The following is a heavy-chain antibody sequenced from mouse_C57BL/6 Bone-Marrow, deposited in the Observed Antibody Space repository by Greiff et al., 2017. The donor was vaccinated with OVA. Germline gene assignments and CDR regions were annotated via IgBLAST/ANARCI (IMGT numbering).Heavy chain of an antibody. Sequence: EVQRVESGGGLVQPGGSLKLSCAASGFTFSDYYMYWVRQTPEKRLEWVAYISNGGGSTYYPDTVKGRFTISRDNAKNTLYLQMSRLKSEDTAMYYCARHDGYYFDDWGQGTTLTVSS. CDR2: ISNGGGST. D-gene: IGHD2-3*01. V-gene: IGHV5-12*01. CDR3: ARHDGYYFDD. J-gene: IGHJ2*01. CDR1: GFTFSDYY.